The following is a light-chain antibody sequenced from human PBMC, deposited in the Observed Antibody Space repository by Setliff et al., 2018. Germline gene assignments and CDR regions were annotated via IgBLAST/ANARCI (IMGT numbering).Light chain of an antibody. CDR1: SSVVGGYNY. J-gene: IGLJ1*01. Sequence: QSALTQPPSASGSPGQSVTISCTGTSSVVGGYNYVSWCQQHPGKAPKLMIYEVTKRPPGVPARFSGSNSGNTASLTVSGLQAEDEADYYCSSYAGGSNVVFGTGTKVTVL. V-gene: IGLV2-8*01. CDR2: EVT. CDR3: SSYAGGSNVV.